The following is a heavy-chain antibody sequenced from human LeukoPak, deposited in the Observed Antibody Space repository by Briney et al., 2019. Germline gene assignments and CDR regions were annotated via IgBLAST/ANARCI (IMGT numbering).Heavy chain of an antibody. CDR2: ISGSGGST. V-gene: IGHV3-23*01. D-gene: IGHD2-15*01. Sequence: GGSLRLSCAASGFTFSSYAMSWVRQALGKGLEWVSAISGSGGSTYYADSVKGRFTISRDNSKNTLYLQMNSLRAEDTAVYYCATEDCSGGSCYFGYYYYYGMDVWGQGTTVTVSS. J-gene: IGHJ6*02. CDR3: ATEDCSGGSCYFGYYYYYGMDV. CDR1: GFTFSSYA.